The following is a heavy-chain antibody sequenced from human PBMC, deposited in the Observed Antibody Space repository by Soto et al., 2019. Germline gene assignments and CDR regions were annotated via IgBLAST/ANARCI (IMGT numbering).Heavy chain of an antibody. Sequence: GGSLRLSCAASGFTFSSYGMHWVRQAPGKGLEWVAVISYDGSNKYYADSVKGRFTISRDNSKNTLYLQMNSLRAEDTAVYYCAKDGRIAVAGGTLYYYYYYMDVWGKGTTVTVSS. D-gene: IGHD6-19*01. CDR2: ISYDGSNK. CDR1: GFTFSSYG. J-gene: IGHJ6*03. CDR3: AKDGRIAVAGGTLYYYYYYMDV. V-gene: IGHV3-30*18.